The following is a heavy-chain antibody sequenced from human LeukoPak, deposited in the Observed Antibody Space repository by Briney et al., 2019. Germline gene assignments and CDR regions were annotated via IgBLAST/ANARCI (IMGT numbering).Heavy chain of an antibody. J-gene: IGHJ4*02. Sequence: ASVKVSCKASGYTFTSYGISWVRQAPGQGLEWMGWINTNTGNPTYAQGFTGRFVFSLDTSVSTAYLQISSLKAEDTAVYYCARELDQLGRDYWGQGTLVTVSS. CDR3: ARELDQLGRDY. CDR1: GYTFTSYG. V-gene: IGHV7-4-1*02. CDR2: INTNTGNP. D-gene: IGHD6-6*01.